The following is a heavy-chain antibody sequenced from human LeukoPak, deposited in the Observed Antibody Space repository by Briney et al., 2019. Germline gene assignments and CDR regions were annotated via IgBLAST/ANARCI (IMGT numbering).Heavy chain of an antibody. CDR3: ARHVYGDYPNDAFDI. Sequence: SETLSLTCTVSGGSISGYYWSWIRQPPGKGLEWIGNIYYSGSTNYNPSLMSRVTISVDTSKNQFSLKLSSVTAADTAVYYCARHVYGDYPNDAFDIWGQGTMVTVSS. CDR2: IYYSGST. J-gene: IGHJ3*02. D-gene: IGHD4-17*01. V-gene: IGHV4-59*08. CDR1: GGSISGYY.